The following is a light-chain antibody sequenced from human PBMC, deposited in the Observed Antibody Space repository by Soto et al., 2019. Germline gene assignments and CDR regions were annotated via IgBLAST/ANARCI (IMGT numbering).Light chain of an antibody. V-gene: IGLV2-14*01. J-gene: IGLJ2*01. CDR1: SSDVGGYNY. CDR3: SSYTSSQTLA. CDR2: DDS. Sequence: QSALTQPASVSGSPGQSITISCTGTSSDVGGYNYVAWHQQHPGKAPKVMIHDDSNRPSGVSNRFSGSKSGNTASLTISGLQAEDEADYYCSSYTSSQTLAFGGGTKLTVL.